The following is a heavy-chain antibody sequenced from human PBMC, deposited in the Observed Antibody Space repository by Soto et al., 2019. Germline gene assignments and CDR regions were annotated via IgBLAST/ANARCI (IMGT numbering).Heavy chain of an antibody. CDR3: ARGIDSSAWRNAFDI. D-gene: IGHD6-19*01. J-gene: IGHJ3*02. CDR1: GYTFTGYY. V-gene: IGHV1-2*04. CDR2: INPNSGGT. Sequence: ASVKVSCKASGYTFTGYYMHWVRQAPGQGLEWMGWINPNSGGTNYAQKFQGWVTMTRDTSISTAYMELSRLRSDDTAVYYCARGIDSSAWRNAFDIWGQGTMVTVSS.